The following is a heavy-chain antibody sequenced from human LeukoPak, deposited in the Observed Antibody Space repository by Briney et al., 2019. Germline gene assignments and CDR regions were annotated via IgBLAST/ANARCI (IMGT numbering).Heavy chain of an antibody. J-gene: IGHJ4*02. V-gene: IGHV3-30*02. CDR1: GFAFTTYG. CDR3: AKDQIFGVVTTHYFDY. D-gene: IGHD3-3*01. Sequence: GGSLRLSCEASGFAFTTYGMHWVRQAPGKGLEWVAFIWYDGSNEYYADSVKGRFTISRDNSKNTLYLQMNSLRAEDTAVYYCAKDQIFGVVTTHYFDYWGQGTLVTVSS. CDR2: IWYDGSNE.